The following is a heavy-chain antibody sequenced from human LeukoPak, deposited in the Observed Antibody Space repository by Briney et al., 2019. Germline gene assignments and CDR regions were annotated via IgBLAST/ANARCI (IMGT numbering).Heavy chain of an antibody. D-gene: IGHD3-9*01. CDR2: IIPIFGTA. Sequence: SVKVSCKASGGTFSSYAISWVRQAPGQGLEWMGGIIPIFGTANYAQKFQGRVTITADESTSTAYMELSSLRSEDTAVYYCAKSRYFGWLLYYYYYGMDVWGQGTTVTVSS. J-gene: IGHJ6*02. CDR1: GGTFSSYA. V-gene: IGHV1-69*01. CDR3: AKSRYFGWLLYYYYYGMDV.